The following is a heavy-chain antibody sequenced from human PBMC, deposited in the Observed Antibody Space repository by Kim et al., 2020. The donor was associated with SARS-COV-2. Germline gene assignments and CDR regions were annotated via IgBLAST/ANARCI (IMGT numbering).Heavy chain of an antibody. V-gene: IGHV4-39*02. J-gene: IGHJ2*01. D-gene: IGHD6-19*01. CDR3: ARLIGVTGHWYFDL. Sequence: NPSLRSRPTISVDTSRSHFSLNLNSVTAADTAVYYCARLIGVTGHWYFDLWGRGTLVTVSS.